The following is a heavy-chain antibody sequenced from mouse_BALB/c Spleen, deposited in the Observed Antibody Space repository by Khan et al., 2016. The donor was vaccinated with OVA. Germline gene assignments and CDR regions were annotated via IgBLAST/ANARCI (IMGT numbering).Heavy chain of an antibody. CDR1: GYTFTDYY. Sequence: QVQLKQSGPELVKPGASVRISCKASGYTFTDYYINWMKQRPGQGLEWIGWIYPGNVNTKYNEKFKDQAILTADKSSSTAYMQLSSLTSEDSAVYVCAREGYYGNSRAWFAYWGQGTLVTVST. CDR3: AREGYYGNSRAWFAY. J-gene: IGHJ3*01. V-gene: IGHV1S56*01. CDR2: IYPGNVNT. D-gene: IGHD2-1*01.